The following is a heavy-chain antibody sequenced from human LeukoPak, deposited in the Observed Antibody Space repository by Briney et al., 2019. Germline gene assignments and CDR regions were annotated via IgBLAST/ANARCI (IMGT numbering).Heavy chain of an antibody. V-gene: IGHV3-72*01. CDR1: GFTLSDHY. D-gene: IGHD3-10*01. CDR2: TRNKANRYTT. CDR3: TRGGRYLPLDI. J-gene: IGHJ3*02. Sequence: GGSLRLSCAASGFTLSDHYMDSVRQAPGKGLECVGRTRNKANRYTTEYAASVKGRFTISRDDSKNSLYLQINSLKTEDTAVYYCTRGGRYLPLDIWGQGTMVTVSS.